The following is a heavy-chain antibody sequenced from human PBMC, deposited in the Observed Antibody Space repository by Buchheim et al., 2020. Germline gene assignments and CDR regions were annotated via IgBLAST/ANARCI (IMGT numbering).Heavy chain of an antibody. J-gene: IGHJ5*02. Sequence: QVQLVQSGAEVKKPGASVKVSCKASGYTFTSYYMHWVRQAPGQGLEWMGIINPSGGSTSYAQKFQGRVTMTRDTSTSTVYMELSSLRAEDTAVYYCARVVSYYYGSGMGNPNWFDPWGQGTL. CDR2: INPSGGST. CDR3: ARVVSYYYGSGMGNPNWFDP. D-gene: IGHD3-10*01. CDR1: GYTFTSYY. V-gene: IGHV1-46*03.